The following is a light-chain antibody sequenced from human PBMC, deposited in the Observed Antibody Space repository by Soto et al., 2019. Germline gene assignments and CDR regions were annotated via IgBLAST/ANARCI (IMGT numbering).Light chain of an antibody. CDR3: QQSYSIPVWT. CDR2: AAT. J-gene: IGKJ1*01. V-gene: IGKV1-39*01. CDR1: QTISSW. Sequence: IQLTQSPSSLSASVGDRVTITCRASQTISSWLAWYQQKPGKAPKLLISAATNLEDGVPSRFSGSGSGTDFSLSVSSLQPEDFATYYCQQSYSIPVWTFGQGTKVDIK.